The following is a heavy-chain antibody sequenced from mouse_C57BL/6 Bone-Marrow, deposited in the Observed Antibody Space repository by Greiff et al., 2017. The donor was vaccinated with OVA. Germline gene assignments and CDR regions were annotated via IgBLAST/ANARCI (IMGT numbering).Heavy chain of an antibody. CDR3: ARQDWDVAMDY. J-gene: IGHJ4*01. CDR2: ISSGGSYT. Sequence: EVQGVESGGDLVKPGGSLKLSCAASGFTFSSYGMSWVRQTPDKRLEWVATISSGGSYTYYPDSVKGRFTISRDNAKNTLYLQMSSLKSEDTAMYYCARQDWDVAMDYWGQGTSVTVSS. V-gene: IGHV5-6*01. D-gene: IGHD4-1*01. CDR1: GFTFSSYG.